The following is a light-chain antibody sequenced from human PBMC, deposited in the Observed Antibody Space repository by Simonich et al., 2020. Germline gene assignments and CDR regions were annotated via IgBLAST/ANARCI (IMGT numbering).Light chain of an antibody. CDR2: EVS. CDR1: QSLLHSDGKTY. CDR3: MQSIQLPIT. J-gene: IGKJ5*01. V-gene: IGKV2D-29*02. Sequence: DIVMTQTPLSLSVTPGQPASISCKCSQSLLHSDGKTYLYWYLQKPGQSPQLLLYEVSNRFSGVPDRFSGSGSGTDFTLKISRVEAEDVGVYYCMQSIQLPITFGQGTRLEIK.